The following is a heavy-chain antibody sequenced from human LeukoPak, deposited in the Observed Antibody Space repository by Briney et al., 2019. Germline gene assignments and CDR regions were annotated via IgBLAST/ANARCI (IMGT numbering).Heavy chain of an antibody. CDR2: ISWNSGSI. J-gene: IGHJ4*02. Sequence: GRSLRLSCAASGFTFYDYAMHWVRQAPGKGLGWVSGISWNSGSIGYADSVKGRFTISRDNAKNSLYLQMNSLRAEVTALYYCTKDFAYDSSTYQDYWGQGTLVTVSS. D-gene: IGHD3-22*01. V-gene: IGHV3-9*01. CDR1: GFTFYDYA. CDR3: TKDFAYDSSTYQDY.